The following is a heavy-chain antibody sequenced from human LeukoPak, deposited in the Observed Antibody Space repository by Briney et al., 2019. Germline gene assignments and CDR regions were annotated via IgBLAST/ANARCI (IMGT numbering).Heavy chain of an antibody. V-gene: IGHV3-23*01. CDR2: ISGSGGST. CDR1: GFTFSSYA. Sequence: GGSLRLSCAASGFTFSSYAMSWVRQALGKGLEWVSAISGSGGSTYYADSVKGRFTISRDNSKNTLYLQMNSLRAEDTAVYYCAKDSHYYDSSGYAPDYWGQGTLVTVSS. D-gene: IGHD3-22*01. CDR3: AKDSHYYDSSGYAPDY. J-gene: IGHJ4*02.